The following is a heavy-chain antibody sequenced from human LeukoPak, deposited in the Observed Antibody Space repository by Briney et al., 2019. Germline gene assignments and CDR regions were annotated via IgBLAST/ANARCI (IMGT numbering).Heavy chain of an antibody. Sequence: GGSLRLSCAASGFTFSSYAMSWVRQAPGKGLEWVASISGSGSSTYYADSVKGRFTISRDNSKNTLYLQMNSLRAEDTAVYYCARDSSYYYYGMDVWGQGTTVTVSS. J-gene: IGHJ6*02. D-gene: IGHD6-6*01. V-gene: IGHV3-23*01. CDR1: GFTFSSYA. CDR3: ARDSSYYYYGMDV. CDR2: ISGSGSST.